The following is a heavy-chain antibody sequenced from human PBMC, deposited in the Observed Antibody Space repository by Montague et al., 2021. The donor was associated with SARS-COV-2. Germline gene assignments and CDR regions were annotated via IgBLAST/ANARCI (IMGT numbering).Heavy chain of an antibody. Sequence: TLSLTCSVSGGSICSANYYWSWIRQHPGKGLEFIGYIYYSGSSFYNPSLKSRLTISVDTSKTRFSLRLSSVTAADTAIYFCASQSGSYYNYFDLWGQGTLVTVSS. CDR2: IYYSGSS. CDR1: GGSICSANYY. J-gene: IGHJ4*02. CDR3: ASQSGSYYNYFDL. V-gene: IGHV4-31*03. D-gene: IGHD1-26*01.